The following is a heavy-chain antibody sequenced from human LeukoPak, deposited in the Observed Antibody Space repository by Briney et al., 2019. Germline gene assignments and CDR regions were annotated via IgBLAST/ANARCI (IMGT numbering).Heavy chain of an antibody. D-gene: IGHD2-15*01. CDR3: AGGHGYYYYGMDV. Sequence: GGSLRLSCATSGFTLSNYAMSWVRQAPGKGLEYVSAISSNGGSTYYANSVKGRFTISRDNSKNTLYLQMNSLRAEDTAVYYCAGGHGYYYYGMDVWGQGTTVTVSS. CDR2: ISSNGGST. CDR1: GFTLSNYA. J-gene: IGHJ6*02. V-gene: IGHV3-64*01.